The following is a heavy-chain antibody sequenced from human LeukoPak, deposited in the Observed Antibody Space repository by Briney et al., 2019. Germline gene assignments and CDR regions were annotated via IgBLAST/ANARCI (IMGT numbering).Heavy chain of an antibody. V-gene: IGHV1-69*13. J-gene: IGHJ4*02. CDR3: ARKVLLWFGEPNYFDY. CDR2: IVPIFGIT. Sequence: ASVKVSCKASGGTFSRSAISWVRQAPGQGLEWMGGIVPIFGITNYAQKFQSRVTVTADESTNTAYMELSSLRSDDTAVYYCARKVLLWFGEPNYFDYWGQGTLVTVSS. CDR1: GGTFSRSA. D-gene: IGHD3-10*01.